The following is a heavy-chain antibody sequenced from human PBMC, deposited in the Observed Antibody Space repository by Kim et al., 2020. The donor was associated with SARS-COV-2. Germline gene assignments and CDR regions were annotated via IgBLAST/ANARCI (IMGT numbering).Heavy chain of an antibody. D-gene: IGHD6-19*01. Sequence: VKGRFTISRDNAKNSLYLQMNSLRAEDTAVYYCARGRAVAGTVYYYGMDVWGQGTTVTVSS. J-gene: IGHJ6*02. CDR3: ARGRAVAGTVYYYGMDV. V-gene: IGHV3-11*05.